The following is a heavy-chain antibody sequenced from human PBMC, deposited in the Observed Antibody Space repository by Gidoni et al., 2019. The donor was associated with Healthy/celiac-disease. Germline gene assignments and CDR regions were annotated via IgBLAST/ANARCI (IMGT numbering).Heavy chain of an antibody. CDR1: GGSLSSSSYY. D-gene: IGHD4-17*01. CDR2: ISYGGRT. Sequence: QLQLQESGPGLVKPSETLSLTCTVPGGSLSSSSYYWGWIRQPPVKGLEWIGSISYGGRTYYNPSLKSRVTISVDTSKNQFALKLSSVTAADTAVYYCARSMTTVTTSVDDAFDIWGQGTMVTVSS. CDR3: ARSMTTVTTSVDDAFDI. J-gene: IGHJ3*02. V-gene: IGHV4-39*07.